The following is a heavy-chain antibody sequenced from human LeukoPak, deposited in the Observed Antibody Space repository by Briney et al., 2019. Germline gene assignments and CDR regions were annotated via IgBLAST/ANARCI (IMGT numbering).Heavy chain of an antibody. Sequence: PSETLSLTCTVSGYSISSGYYWGWIRQPPGKGLEWIGSIYHSGSTYYNPSLKSRVTISVDTSKNQFSLKLSSVTAADTAVYYCARSTIPHWGKYYFDYWGQGTLVTVSS. V-gene: IGHV4-38-2*02. CDR3: ARSTIPHWGKYYFDY. D-gene: IGHD2-2*01. CDR2: IYHSGST. J-gene: IGHJ4*02. CDR1: GYSISSGYY.